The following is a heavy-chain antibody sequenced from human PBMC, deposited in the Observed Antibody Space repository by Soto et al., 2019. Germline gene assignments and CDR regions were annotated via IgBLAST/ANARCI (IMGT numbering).Heavy chain of an antibody. Sequence: QVQLVEPGGGVVQPGRSLRLSCAASGFTFSSHAMNWVRQAPGKGLEWVAVISYDGSNEYNSESVKGRFTISRDNSKNTLSLQMNSLRAEDTAMYFCARGTTTSAFSGMDVWGQGTTVTVSS. CDR1: GFTFSSHA. J-gene: IGHJ6*02. V-gene: IGHV3-30-3*01. CDR3: ARGTTTSAFSGMDV. D-gene: IGHD1-1*01. CDR2: ISYDGSNE.